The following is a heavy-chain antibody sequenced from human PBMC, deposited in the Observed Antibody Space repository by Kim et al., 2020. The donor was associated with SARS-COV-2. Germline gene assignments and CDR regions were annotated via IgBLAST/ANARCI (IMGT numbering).Heavy chain of an antibody. V-gene: IGHV1-2*02. Sequence: ASVKVSCKASGYTFTGYYMHWVRQAPGQGLEWMGWINPNSGGTNYAQKFQGRVTMTRDTSISTAYMELSRLRSDDTAVYYCAPSAGTGEHYYGMDVWGQGTTVTVSS. CDR1: GYTFTGYY. J-gene: IGHJ6*02. D-gene: IGHD3-10*01. CDR2: INPNSGGT. CDR3: APSAGTGEHYYGMDV.